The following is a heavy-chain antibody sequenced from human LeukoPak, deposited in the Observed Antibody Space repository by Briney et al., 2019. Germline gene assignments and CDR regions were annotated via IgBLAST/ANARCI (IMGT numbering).Heavy chain of an antibody. CDR1: GFIFSQYS. V-gene: IGHV3-48*01. CDR2: IRSSSET. Sequence: GGSLRLSCAASGFIFSQYSMNWVRQAPGKGLEWVSRIRSSSETFYADSVKGRFTISRDNARNSLYLQMNNLRGEDTAIYYCARDAGNSGYGCDLWGQGTLVTVSS. D-gene: IGHD5-12*01. CDR3: ARDAGNSGYGCDL. J-gene: IGHJ5*02.